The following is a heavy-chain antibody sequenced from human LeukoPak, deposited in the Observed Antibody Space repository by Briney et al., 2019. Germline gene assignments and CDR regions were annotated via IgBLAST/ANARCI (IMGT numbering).Heavy chain of an antibody. CDR3: ARDHLGTLDS. V-gene: IGHV3-7*01. Sequence: GGSLRLSCSVSGFTFNTYYMTWVRQAPGKGLEWVANIRPDENEKNYVESVKGRFTISRDNAKNSVYLQMNSLRPEDTAVYYCARDHLGTLDSWGQGTQVTVSS. J-gene: IGHJ4*02. CDR1: GFTFNTYY. CDR2: IRPDENEK. D-gene: IGHD7-27*01.